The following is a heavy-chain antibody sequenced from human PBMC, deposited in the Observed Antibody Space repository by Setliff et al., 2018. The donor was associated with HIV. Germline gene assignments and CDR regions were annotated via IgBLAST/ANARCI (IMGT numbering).Heavy chain of an antibody. CDR2: ITWNGDRA. CDR1: GFIFDDHA. J-gene: IGHJ4*02. D-gene: IGHD3-10*01. Sequence: GGSLRLSCAASGFIFDDHAMHWVRQVPGKGLEWVSLITWNGDRAYYTDSVKGRFTVSRDNSKNSFYLQMNSLRDEDTGLYYCAKGPTGSGSSYLDFWGEGTMFTVSS. CDR3: AKGPTGSGSSYLDF. V-gene: IGHV3-43D*03.